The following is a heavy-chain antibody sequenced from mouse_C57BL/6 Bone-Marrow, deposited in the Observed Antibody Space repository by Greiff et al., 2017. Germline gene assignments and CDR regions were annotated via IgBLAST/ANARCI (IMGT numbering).Heavy chain of an antibody. CDR2: IYTGSGNT. D-gene: IGHD2-5*01. J-gene: IGHJ4*01. CDR1: GYTFTDYY. Sequence: QVQLQQSGAELVRPGASVKLSCKASGYTFTDYYINWVKQRPGQGLEWIARIYTGSGNTYYNEKFKGKATLTAEKSSSTAYMQLSSLTSEDSAVYFCARWAYSNFYYAMDYWGQGTSVTVSS. V-gene: IGHV1-76*01. CDR3: ARWAYSNFYYAMDY.